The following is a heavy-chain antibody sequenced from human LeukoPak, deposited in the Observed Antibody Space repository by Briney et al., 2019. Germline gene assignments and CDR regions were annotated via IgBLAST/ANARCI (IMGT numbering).Heavy chain of an antibody. D-gene: IGHD4-23*01. CDR1: GYTFTGYY. CDR2: INPNSGGT. CDR3: ARELFPEIYGGKVAYYYMDV. Sequence: GASVKVSCKASGYTFTGYYMHWVRQAPGQGLEWMGWINPNSGGTNYAQKFQGRVTMTRDTSISTAYMELSRLRSDDTAVYYCARELFPEIYGGKVAYYYMDVWGKGTTVTVSS. J-gene: IGHJ6*03. V-gene: IGHV1-2*02.